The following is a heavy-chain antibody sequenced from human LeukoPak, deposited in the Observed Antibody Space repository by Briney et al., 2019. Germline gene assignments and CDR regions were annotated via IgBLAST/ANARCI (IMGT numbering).Heavy chain of an antibody. Sequence: GGSLRLSCAASAFTFSSYAMNWVRQAPGKGLEWISYISSDNSIIYYADSVKGRFTISRDNAKNSLYLQMNSLRAEDTAVYYCARDWGIVPYFDYWGQGTLVTVSS. J-gene: IGHJ4*02. CDR3: ARDWGIVPYFDY. CDR2: ISSDNSII. CDR1: AFTFSSYA. V-gene: IGHV3-48*04. D-gene: IGHD3-16*01.